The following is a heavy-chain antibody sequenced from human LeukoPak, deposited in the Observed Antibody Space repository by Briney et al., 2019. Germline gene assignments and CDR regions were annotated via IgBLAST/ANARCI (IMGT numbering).Heavy chain of an antibody. V-gene: IGHV4-31*03. CDR2: SYYSVST. CDR1: GGSLSSGVYY. CDR3: ARRPDGESTLAYYFEY. Sequence: SQTLSLTCTVSGGSLSSGVYYWGWIRQHPGKGLEWIGYSYYSVSTYYNPSLKSRVTISVDTSKNQFSLKLSSVTAADTAVYYCARRPDGESTLAYYFEYWGQGTLVTVSS. D-gene: IGHD3-10*01. J-gene: IGHJ4*02.